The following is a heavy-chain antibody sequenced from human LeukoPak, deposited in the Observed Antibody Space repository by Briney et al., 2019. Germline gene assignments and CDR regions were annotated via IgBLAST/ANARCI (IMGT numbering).Heavy chain of an antibody. CDR1: GGSISSSSYY. J-gene: IGHJ6*02. Sequence: PSETLSLTCTVSGGSISSSSYYWGWIRQPPGKGLEWIGSIYYSGSTYYNPSLKSRVTISVDTSKNQFSLKLSSVTAADTAVYYCARDAAVAGTPLYYYYYGMDVWGQGTTVTVSS. CDR3: ARDAAVAGTPLYYYYYGMDV. D-gene: IGHD6-19*01. V-gene: IGHV4-39*07. CDR2: IYYSGST.